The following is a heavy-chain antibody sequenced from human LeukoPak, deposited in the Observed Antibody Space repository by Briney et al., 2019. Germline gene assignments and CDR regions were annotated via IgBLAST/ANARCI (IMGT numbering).Heavy chain of an antibody. CDR2: ISYDGSNK. CDR1: GFTFSSYA. V-gene: IGHV3-30*04. CDR3: ARDPGHYGGNPYYFDY. J-gene: IGHJ4*02. D-gene: IGHD4-23*01. Sequence: GGSLRLSCAASGFTFSSYAMHWVRQAPGKGLEWVAVISYDGSNKYYADSVKGRFTISRDNSKNTLYLQMNSLRAEDTAVYYCARDPGHYGGNPYYFDYWGQGTLVTVSS.